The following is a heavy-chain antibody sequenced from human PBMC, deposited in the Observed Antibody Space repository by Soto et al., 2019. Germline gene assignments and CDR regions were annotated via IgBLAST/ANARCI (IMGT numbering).Heavy chain of an antibody. Sequence: ASLKVSCTDTGSTFKDSFLHWVRQAPGQGLEWMGWINSNTGGTNYAQKFQGRVTMTRDTPISTAYMELSRMTSDDTVVNHCERESVGTGPHHFDYWGQGTLVTVSS. CDR2: INSNTGGT. J-gene: IGHJ4*02. V-gene: IGHV1-2*02. D-gene: IGHD1-1*01. CDR3: ERESVGTGPHHFDY. CDR1: GSTFKDSF.